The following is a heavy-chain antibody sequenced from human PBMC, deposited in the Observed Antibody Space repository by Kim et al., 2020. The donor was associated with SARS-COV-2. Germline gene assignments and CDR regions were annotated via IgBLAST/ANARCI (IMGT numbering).Heavy chain of an antibody. V-gene: IGHV3-21*01. J-gene: IGHJ4*02. Sequence: GDSVKGRFTIPRDNAKNPLYRQRNSLGAEDTAVYYCAREDAARLGYSDYWGPGTLVTVSS. CDR3: AREDAARLGYSDY. D-gene: IGHD6-13*01.